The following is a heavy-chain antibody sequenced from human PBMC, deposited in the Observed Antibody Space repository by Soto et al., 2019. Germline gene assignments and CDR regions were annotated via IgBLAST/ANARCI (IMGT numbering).Heavy chain of an antibody. CDR2: IYSGGST. V-gene: IGHV3-53*01. D-gene: IGHD3-9*01. CDR1: GFTVSSNY. Sequence: GGSLRLSCAASGFTVSSNYTSWVRQAPGKGLEWVSVIYSGGSTYYADSVKGRFTISRDNSKNTLYLQMNSLRAEDTAVYYCARVDWNWFDPWGQGTLVTVSS. J-gene: IGHJ5*02. CDR3: ARVDWNWFDP.